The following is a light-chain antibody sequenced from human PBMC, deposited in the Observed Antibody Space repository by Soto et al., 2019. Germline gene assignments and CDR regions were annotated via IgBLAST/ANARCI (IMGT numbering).Light chain of an antibody. J-gene: IGKJ2*01. CDR1: QNINSN. V-gene: IGKV3-15*01. Sequence: EVVMTQSPATLSVSPGETVTLSCRASQNINSNLAWYQQKPGQAPGLLIYGASTRATGIPARFSGRGYGTEFTRTIDSLQSEDVAVYYCQQYNDWPLFGQGTRLEMK. CDR3: QQYNDWPL. CDR2: GAS.